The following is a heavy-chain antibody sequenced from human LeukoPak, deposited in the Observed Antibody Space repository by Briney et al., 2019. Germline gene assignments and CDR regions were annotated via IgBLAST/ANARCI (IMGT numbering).Heavy chain of an antibody. V-gene: IGHV4-38-2*02. CDR2: FFLKGST. CDR3: AKSNGYGLIDI. CDR1: GSSITSAYY. Sequence: SETLSLNCTVSGSSITSAYYWGWIRQPPGKGLEWIGSFFLKGSTYYNPSLKSRVTISVDTSKNQFSLTLSSVTAADTAVYYCAKSNGYGLIDIWGQGTMVTVSS. J-gene: IGHJ3*02. D-gene: IGHD3-22*01.